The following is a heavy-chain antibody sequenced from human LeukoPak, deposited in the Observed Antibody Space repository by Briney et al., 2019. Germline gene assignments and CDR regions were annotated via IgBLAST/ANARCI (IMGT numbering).Heavy chain of an antibody. CDR1: GFTFSSYE. J-gene: IGHJ4*02. Sequence: GGSLRLSCAASGFTFSSYEMNWVRQAPGKGLEWVSVIYSGGGTYYADSVKGRFTISRDNSKNTLYLQMNSLRVEDTAVYYCARDSSGPRDWGQGTLVTVSS. D-gene: IGHD3-10*01. CDR2: IYSGGGT. V-gene: IGHV3-66*01. CDR3: ARDSSGPRD.